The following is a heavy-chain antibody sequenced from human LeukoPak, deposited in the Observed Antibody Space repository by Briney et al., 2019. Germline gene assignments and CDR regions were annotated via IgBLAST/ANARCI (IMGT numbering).Heavy chain of an antibody. V-gene: IGHV1-18*01. D-gene: IGHD1-7*01. CDR2: ISAYSGNT. CDR1: GYTFTSYG. CDR3: ARDWNYVFDI. Sequence: ASVTVSCKASGYTFTSYGISWVRQAPGQGLEWMGWISAYSGNTHYAQKLQGRVTLTTDTSTSTAYMELRSLRSDDTAVYYCARDWNYVFDIWGQGAMVIVSS. J-gene: IGHJ3*02.